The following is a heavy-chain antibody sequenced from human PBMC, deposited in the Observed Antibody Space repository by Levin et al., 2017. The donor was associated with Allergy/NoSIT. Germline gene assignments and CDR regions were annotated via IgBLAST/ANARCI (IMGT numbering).Heavy chain of an antibody. J-gene: IGHJ6*03. CDR1: GGSISSGSYY. V-gene: IGHV4-61*02. Sequence: PSETLSLTCTVSGGSISSGSYYWSWIRQPAGKGLEWIGRIYTSGSTNYNPSLKSRVTISVDTSKNQFSLKLSSVTAADTAVYYCARGAPRFGEYYYYMDVWGKGTTVTVSS. CDR3: ARGAPRFGEYYYYMDV. D-gene: IGHD3-10*01. CDR2: IYTSGST.